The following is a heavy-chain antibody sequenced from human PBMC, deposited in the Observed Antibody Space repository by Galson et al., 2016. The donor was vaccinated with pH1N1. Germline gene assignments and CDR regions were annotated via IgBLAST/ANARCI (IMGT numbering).Heavy chain of an antibody. CDR1: GYTFTAYY. D-gene: IGHD3-10*01. CDR2: INPDSGGT. CDR3: ARVERGISGFDY. Sequence: SVKVSCKASGYTFTAYYIHWVRQAPGQGLEWMGWINPDSGGTHFAQKFQGWFTMTRDTSIRTAYMELSRLKTDDTAVYYCARVERGISGFDYWGHGALVAVSS. J-gene: IGHJ4*03. V-gene: IGHV1-2*04.